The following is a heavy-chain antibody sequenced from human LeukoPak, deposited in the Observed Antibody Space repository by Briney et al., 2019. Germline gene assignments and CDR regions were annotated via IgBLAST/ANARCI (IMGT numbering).Heavy chain of an antibody. CDR3: AKDLQKWGYCSGGSCFAFDI. CDR2: ISGSGGST. V-gene: IGHV3-23*01. D-gene: IGHD2-15*01. J-gene: IGHJ3*02. Sequence: GGSLRLSCAASGFTFSSYAMSWVRQAPGKGLEGVSAISGSGGSTYYADSVKGRFTISRDNSKNTLYLQMNSLRAEDTAVYYCAKDLQKWGYCSGGSCFAFDIWGQGTMVTVSS. CDR1: GFTFSSYA.